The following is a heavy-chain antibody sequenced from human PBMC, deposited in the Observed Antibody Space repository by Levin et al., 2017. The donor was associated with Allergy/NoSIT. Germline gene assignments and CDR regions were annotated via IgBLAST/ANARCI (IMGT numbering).Heavy chain of an antibody. Sequence: PGESLKISCAASGFTFSSYWMSWVRQAPGKGLEWVANIKQDGSERYYVDSVKGRFTISRDNAKHSLYLQMNSLRAEDTAVYYCAREISPVDYFDYWGQGTLVTVSS. V-gene: IGHV3-7*03. CDR2: IKQDGSER. CDR3: AREISPVDYFDY. CDR1: GFTFSSYW. J-gene: IGHJ4*02.